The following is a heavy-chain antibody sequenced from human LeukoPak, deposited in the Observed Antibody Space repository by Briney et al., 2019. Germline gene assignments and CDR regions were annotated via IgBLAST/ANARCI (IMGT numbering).Heavy chain of an antibody. D-gene: IGHD2-15*01. CDR2: MHSVGTT. Sequence: GGSLRLSCAASGFTVNTNYMSWVRQAPGKGLEWVSIMHSVGTTYYADSVQGRFTISRDNSKSTLCLQMNSLRAEDTAVYYCAKQLGYCSDGSCYFPYWGQGTLVTVSS. CDR1: GFTVNTNY. J-gene: IGHJ4*02. CDR3: AKQLGYCSDGSCYFPY. V-gene: IGHV3-66*04.